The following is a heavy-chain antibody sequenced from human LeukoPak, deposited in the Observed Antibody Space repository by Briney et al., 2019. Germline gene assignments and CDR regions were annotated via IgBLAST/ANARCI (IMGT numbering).Heavy chain of an antibody. J-gene: IGHJ4*02. D-gene: IGHD6-13*01. CDR3: TRDIAAAGLFFDF. CDR1: GFTFSSYW. Sequence: PGGSLRLSCAASGFTFSSYWMSWVRQAPGKGLEWVANMKYDGSEKDYVDSVKGRFTISRDNAKNSLYLQMNSLRAEDMAVYHCTRDIAAAGLFFDFWGQGKMVTVSS. CDR2: MKYDGSEK. V-gene: IGHV3-7*01.